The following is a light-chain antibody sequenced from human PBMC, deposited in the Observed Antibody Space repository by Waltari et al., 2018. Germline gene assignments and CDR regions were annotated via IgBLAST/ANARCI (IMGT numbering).Light chain of an antibody. CDR2: GNS. J-gene: IGLJ2*01. CDR1: RATIGQPYE. Sequence: QSVLTQPPSVSGAPGQTVTISCTGTRATIGQPYEVHWYQQLPGPAPKLLIYGNSNRPSGVPDRFSGSKSGTSASLAITGLQAEDEADYYCQSYDRSLNGHVVFGGGTKVTVL. CDR3: QSYDRSLNGHVV. V-gene: IGLV1-40*01.